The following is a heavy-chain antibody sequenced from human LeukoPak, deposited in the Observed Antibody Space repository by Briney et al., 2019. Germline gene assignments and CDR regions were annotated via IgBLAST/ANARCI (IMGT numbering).Heavy chain of an antibody. Sequence: PSETLSLTCAVYGGSFSGYYWSWIRQPPGKGLEWIGEINHSGSTNYNPSLKSRVTISIDTSKNQFSLKLSSVTAADTAVYYCARQYDYVWGSYRFPLGYFDYWGQGTLVTVSS. D-gene: IGHD3-16*02. CDR2: INHSGST. V-gene: IGHV4-34*01. CDR1: GGSFSGYY. J-gene: IGHJ4*02. CDR3: ARQYDYVWGSYRFPLGYFDY.